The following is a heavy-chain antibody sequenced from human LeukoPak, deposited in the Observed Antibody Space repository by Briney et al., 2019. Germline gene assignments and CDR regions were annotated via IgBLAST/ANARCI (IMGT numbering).Heavy chain of an antibody. J-gene: IGHJ4*02. V-gene: IGHV3-74*01. CDR2: INSDGSST. CDR3: AKAPPYTKYFDY. CDR1: GFTFSSYW. Sequence: GGSLRLSCAASGFTFSSYWMHWVRQAPGKGLVWVSHINSDGSSTNYADSVKGRFTISRDNSKNTLYLQMYSLRAEDTAIYYCAKAPPYTKYFDYWGQGTLLTVSS. D-gene: IGHD1-1*01.